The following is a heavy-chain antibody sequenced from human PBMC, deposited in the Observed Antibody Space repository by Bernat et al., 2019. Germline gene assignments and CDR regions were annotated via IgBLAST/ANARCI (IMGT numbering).Heavy chain of an antibody. CDR2: IWNDGSKK. D-gene: IGHD6-19*01. V-gene: IGHV3-33*01. CDR3: ARAPGYSSGWYLSGYLQY. CDR1: GFTLSSYV. J-gene: IGHJ1*01. Sequence: QVQLVESGGGVVQPGRSLRLSCAASGFTLSSYVMHWVRQAPGKGLEWVAVIWNDGSKKYYADSVKGRFTISRDNSKNMLYLQMNSLRAEDTAVYYCARAPGYSSGWYLSGYLQYWGQGTLVTVSS.